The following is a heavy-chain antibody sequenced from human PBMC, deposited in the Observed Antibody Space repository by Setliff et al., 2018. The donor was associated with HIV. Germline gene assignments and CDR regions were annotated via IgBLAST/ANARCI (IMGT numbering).Heavy chain of an antibody. CDR2: VYASGST. CDR3: AASSGWQRRDY. J-gene: IGHJ4*02. V-gene: IGHV4-4*07. Sequence: PSETLSLTCTVSGGSISDYYWSWIRQPAGKGLEWIGRVYASGSTNYNPSLKSRVTMSVDTSNNQFSLKLSSATAADTAVYYCAASSGWQRRDYWGQGILVTAPQ. CDR1: GGSISDYY. D-gene: IGHD6-25*01.